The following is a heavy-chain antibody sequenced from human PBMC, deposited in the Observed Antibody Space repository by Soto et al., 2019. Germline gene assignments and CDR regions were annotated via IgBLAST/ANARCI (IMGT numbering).Heavy chain of an antibody. Sequence: SETLSLTCTVSGGSTSSGDYYWSWIRQPPGKGLEWIGYIYYSGATYYNPSLKSRVTISVDTSKNQFSLKLTSVTAADTAVYYCAREGTTGTTNWFDPWGQGTLVTVSS. D-gene: IGHD1-1*01. CDR2: IYYSGAT. J-gene: IGHJ5*02. V-gene: IGHV4-30-4*01. CDR3: AREGTTGTTNWFDP. CDR1: GGSTSSGDYY.